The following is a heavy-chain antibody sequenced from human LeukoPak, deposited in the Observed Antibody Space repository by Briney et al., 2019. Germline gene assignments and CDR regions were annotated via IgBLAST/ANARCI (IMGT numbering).Heavy chain of an antibody. Sequence: GGSLRLSCAASGFTFSSYAMSWVRQAPGKGLEWVSTISDSGATTYYADSVKGRFTISRDNSKNTLYLQMNSLRAEDTAVYYCAKMRRGYTSSSVGYWGQGTLVTDAS. CDR3: AKMRRGYTSSSVGY. CDR1: GFTFSSYA. J-gene: IGHJ4*02. D-gene: IGHD6-13*01. CDR2: ISDSGATT. V-gene: IGHV3-23*01.